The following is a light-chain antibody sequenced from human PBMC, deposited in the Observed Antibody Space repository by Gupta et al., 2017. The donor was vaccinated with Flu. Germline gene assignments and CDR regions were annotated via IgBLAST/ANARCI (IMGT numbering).Light chain of an antibody. J-gene: IGKJ4*01. CDR2: GAS. CDR1: QSDSSSY. CDR3: QQYGSSPPVT. Sequence: EFVLTQSPGTLSLSPGERATLSCRASQSDSSSYLAWYQQKPGQAPRLLIYGASSRATGIPARFSGSGSGTDFTLTISSLEPEDFAVYYCQQYGSSPPVTFGGGTKVEIK. V-gene: IGKV3-20*01.